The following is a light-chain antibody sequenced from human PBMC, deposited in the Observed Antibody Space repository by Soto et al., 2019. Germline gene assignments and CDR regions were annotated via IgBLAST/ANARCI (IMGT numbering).Light chain of an antibody. CDR1: SSNIGSNT. V-gene: IGLV1-44*01. Sequence: QSVLTQPPSASGTPGQRVTISCSGGSSNIGSNTVNWYQHLPRAAPKLLIQSNNQRPSGVPDRFSGSQSGTSASLAISGLQSEDEADSYCAVWDDSLNGYVFGTGTKLTVL. CDR2: SNN. J-gene: IGLJ1*01. CDR3: AVWDDSLNGYV.